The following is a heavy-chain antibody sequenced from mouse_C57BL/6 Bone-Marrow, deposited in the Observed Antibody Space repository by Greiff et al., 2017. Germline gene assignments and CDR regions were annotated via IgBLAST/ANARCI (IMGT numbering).Heavy chain of an antibody. CDR1: GFTFSSYT. Sequence: DVQLVESGAGLVKPGASLKLSCTASGFTFSSYTMSWVRQTPEQSLEWVATISGGGGNTYYPDSVKGRFTISRDNAKNTLYLKMSSLRSEDTAVYYCARHGYDYDRDFAYWGQGTLVTVSA. CDR3: ARHGYDYDRDFAY. J-gene: IGHJ3*01. D-gene: IGHD2-4*01. V-gene: IGHV5-9*04. CDR2: ISGGGGNT.